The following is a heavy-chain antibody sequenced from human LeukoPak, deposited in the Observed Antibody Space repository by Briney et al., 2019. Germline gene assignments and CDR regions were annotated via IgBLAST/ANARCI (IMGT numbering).Heavy chain of an antibody. D-gene: IGHD3-10*01. Sequence: PGGSLRLSCAASGFIFSSYAMSWVRQAPGKGLEWVSAISGSCGSTYYADSVKGRFTMSRDNSKNTLYLQMNSLRVEDTAVYYCAKDYYGSGSYYPYFDYWGQGALVTVSS. CDR3: AKDYYGSGSYYPYFDY. CDR2: ISGSCGST. CDR1: GFIFSSYA. V-gene: IGHV3-23*01. J-gene: IGHJ4*02.